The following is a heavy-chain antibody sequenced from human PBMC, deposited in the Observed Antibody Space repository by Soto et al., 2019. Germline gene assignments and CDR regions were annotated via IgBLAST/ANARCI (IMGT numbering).Heavy chain of an antibody. D-gene: IGHD2-8*01. V-gene: IGHV1-18*01. CDR1: GYTFTSYG. J-gene: IGHJ6*02. CDR2: ISAYNGNT. CDR3: ARDEYCTNGVCQEYYYYGMDV. Sequence: ASVKVSCKASGYTFTSYGISWVRQAPGQGLEWMGWISAYNGNTNYAQKLQGSVTMTTDTSTSTAYMELRSLRSDDTAVYYCARDEYCTNGVCQEYYYYGMDVWGQGTTVTVSS.